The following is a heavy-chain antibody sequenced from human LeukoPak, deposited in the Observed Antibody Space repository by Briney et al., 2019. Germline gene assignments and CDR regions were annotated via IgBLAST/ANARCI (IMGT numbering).Heavy chain of an antibody. V-gene: IGHV3-30*02. D-gene: IGHD1-26*01. CDR1: GFTFSTYG. CDR3: ATEGGSSDAFAF. CDR2: IRSDGKHK. Sequence: PGGSLRLSCAASGFTFSTYGMHWVRQAPDKGLEWVAYIRSDGKHKPYADSVKGRFTISRDNSKNTMYLQMNSLRIDDTAVYYCATEGGSSDAFAFWGQGTKVTVSS. J-gene: IGHJ3*01.